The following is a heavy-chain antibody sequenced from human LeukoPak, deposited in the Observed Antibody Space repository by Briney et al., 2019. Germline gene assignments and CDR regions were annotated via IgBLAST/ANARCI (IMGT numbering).Heavy chain of an antibody. CDR3: AKDYYDSSGYYYPAFDY. CDR2: ISGDGGST. CDR1: GFTFDDYA. V-gene: IGHV3-43*02. D-gene: IGHD3-22*01. Sequence: GSLRLSCAASGFTFDDYAMHWVRQAPGKGLEWVSLISGDGGSTYYADSVKGRFTISRDNSKNSLYLQMNSLRTEDTALYYCAKDYYDSSGYYYPAFDYWGQGTLVTVSS. J-gene: IGHJ4*02.